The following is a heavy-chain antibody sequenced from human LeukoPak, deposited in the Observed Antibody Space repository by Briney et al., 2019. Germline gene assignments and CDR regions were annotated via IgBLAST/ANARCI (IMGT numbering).Heavy chain of an antibody. V-gene: IGHV3-7*01. Sequence: GGSLRLSCAASGFTFSGYWMSWVRQAPGKGLEWVATINQDGSEKYYVDSAKGRFTISRDNAKNSLFLQMNSLRAEDTAVYYCARVEQWLVQDYWGQGTLVTVSS. CDR3: ARVEQWLVQDY. J-gene: IGHJ4*02. CDR1: GFTFSGYW. D-gene: IGHD6-19*01. CDR2: INQDGSEK.